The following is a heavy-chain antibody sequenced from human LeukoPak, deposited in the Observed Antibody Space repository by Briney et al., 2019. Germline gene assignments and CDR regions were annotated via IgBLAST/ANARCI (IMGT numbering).Heavy chain of an antibody. D-gene: IGHD2-2*01. CDR3: ARDAGYCSSTSCYAGLDY. Sequence: ATVKVFCKASGYTFSSYGISWARQAPGQGLEWMGWLSAYNGNTNYAQKVQGRITMTTDTSTSTAYMELRSLRSDDTAVYYCARDAGYCSSTSCYAGLDYWGQGTLVTVSS. CDR1: GYTFSSYG. V-gene: IGHV1-18*01. J-gene: IGHJ4*02. CDR2: LSAYNGNT.